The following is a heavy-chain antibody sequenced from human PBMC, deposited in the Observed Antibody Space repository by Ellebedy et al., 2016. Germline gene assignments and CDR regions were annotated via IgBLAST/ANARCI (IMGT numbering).Heavy chain of an antibody. CDR3: ARGRITMVRGAWFDP. V-gene: IGHV1-69*13. J-gene: IGHJ5*02. D-gene: IGHD3-10*01. CDR1: GGTFSSYA. Sequence: ASVKVSCKASGGTFSSYAISWVRQAPGQGLEWMGGIIPIFGTANYAQKFQGRVTITADESTSTAYMELSSLRSEDTAVYYCARGRITMVRGAWFDPWGQGTLVTVSS. CDR2: IIPIFGTA.